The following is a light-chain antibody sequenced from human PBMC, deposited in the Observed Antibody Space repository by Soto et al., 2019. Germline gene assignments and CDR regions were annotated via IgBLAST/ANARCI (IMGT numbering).Light chain of an antibody. V-gene: IGKV3-20*01. CDR1: EIVGSNY. CDR2: GSS. Sequence: EVVLTQSPGTLSLSPGERATLSCRASEIVGSNYVAWYHHIPGQTPRLLIYGSSNRATGIPDRFSGSGSGTDFTPTINRREPEDFGFNYCRQHNPSRGLLGQGTKVKIK. J-gene: IGKJ1*01. CDR3: RQHNPSRGL.